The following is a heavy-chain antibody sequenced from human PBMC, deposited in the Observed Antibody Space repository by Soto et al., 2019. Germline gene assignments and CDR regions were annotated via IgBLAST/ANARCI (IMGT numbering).Heavy chain of an antibody. CDR1: GFTFSSYA. CDR2: ISGSGGST. V-gene: IGHV3-23*01. Sequence: GGSLRLSCAASGFTFSSYAMSWVRQAPGKGLEWVSAISGSGGSTYYADSVKGRFTISRDNSKNTLYLQMNSLRAEDTAVYYCAKVNYDFWSGYRRFFDYWGQGTLVTVSS. D-gene: IGHD3-3*01. CDR3: AKVNYDFWSGYRRFFDY. J-gene: IGHJ4*02.